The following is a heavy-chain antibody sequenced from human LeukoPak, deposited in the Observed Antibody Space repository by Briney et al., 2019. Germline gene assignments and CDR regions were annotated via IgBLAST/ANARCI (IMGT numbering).Heavy chain of an antibody. V-gene: IGHV4-34*01. CDR2: INHSGST. Sequence: SETLSLTCAVYGGSFSGYYWSWIRQPPGKGLEWIGEINHSGSTNYNPSLKSRVTISVGTSKNQFSLKLSSVTAADTAVYYCARAELDNYYDSSGYYPHFDYWGQGTLVTVSS. CDR1: GGSFSGYY. J-gene: IGHJ4*02. CDR3: ARAELDNYYDSSGYYPHFDY. D-gene: IGHD3-22*01.